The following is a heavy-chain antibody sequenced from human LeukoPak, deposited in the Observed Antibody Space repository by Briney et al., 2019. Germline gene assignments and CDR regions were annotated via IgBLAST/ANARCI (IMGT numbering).Heavy chain of an antibody. Sequence: ASVKVSCKASGHTLTTYFMHWVRQAPGQGLEWMGRINTGGGDTIYARKFQARLTLTTDTSTGTVYMDLSSLGSDDTALFYCAAWTGYSSGFYGPFDLWGQGTPLTVSS. J-gene: IGHJ4*02. CDR2: INTGGGDT. CDR1: GHTLTTYF. D-gene: IGHD6-19*01. CDR3: AAWTGYSSGFYGPFDL. V-gene: IGHV1-46*01.